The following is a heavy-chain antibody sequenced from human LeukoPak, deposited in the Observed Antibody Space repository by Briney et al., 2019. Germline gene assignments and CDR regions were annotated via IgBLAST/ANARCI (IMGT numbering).Heavy chain of an antibody. CDR3: AKEIGEFYYGMDV. CDR1: GFTFSSYA. D-gene: IGHD3-10*01. CDR2: ISGTGGST. Sequence: GGSLRLSCAASGFTFSSYAMSWVRQAPGKGLEWVSAISGTGGSTYYADSVKGRFTISRDNSKTTLYLQMNSLRAEDTAVYYCAKEIGEFYYGMDVWGQGTTVTVSS. J-gene: IGHJ6*02. V-gene: IGHV3-23*01.